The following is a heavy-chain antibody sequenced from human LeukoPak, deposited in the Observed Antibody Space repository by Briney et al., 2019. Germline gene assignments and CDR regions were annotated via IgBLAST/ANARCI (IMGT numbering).Heavy chain of an antibody. V-gene: IGHV4-34*01. Sequence: PSETLSLTCAVYGGSFSGYYWSWIRQPPGKGLEWIGEINNSGSTNYNPSLKSRVTISVDTSKNLFSLKLSSVTAADTAVYYCARGGGSYWGQGTLVTVSS. CDR1: GGSFSGYY. D-gene: IGHD3-16*01. CDR2: INNSGST. CDR3: ARGGGSY. J-gene: IGHJ4*02.